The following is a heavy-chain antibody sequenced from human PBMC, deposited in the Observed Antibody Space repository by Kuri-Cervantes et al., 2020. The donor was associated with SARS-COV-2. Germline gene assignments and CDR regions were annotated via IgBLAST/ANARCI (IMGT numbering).Heavy chain of an antibody. V-gene: IGHV1-69*04. D-gene: IGHD4-17*01. CDR3: ANAYGDYGEYYFDY. CDR1: VATFSSYA. J-gene: IGHJ4*02. Sequence: SVKVSCKSSVATFSSYAFNWVRQAPGQGLEWMGRIIPILNTPQYAQNFQGRVTMTRNTSTSTAYMELSSLRSDDTAVYYCANAYGDYGEYYFDYWGQGTLVTVSS. CDR2: IIPILNTP.